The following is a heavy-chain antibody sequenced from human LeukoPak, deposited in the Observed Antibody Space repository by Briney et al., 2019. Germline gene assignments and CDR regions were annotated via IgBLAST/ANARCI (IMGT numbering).Heavy chain of an antibody. CDR2: IYPDDSDT. D-gene: IGHD6-19*01. V-gene: IGHV5-51*01. CDR3: ARQRRSSGWPNDY. CDR1: GYSFTSYW. J-gene: IGHJ4*02. Sequence: GESLRISCKGSGYSFTSYWIAWVRQMPGKGLEWMGIIYPDDSDTRYSPSFQGQVTITADKSISTAYLQWSSLKASDNAMYYCARQRRSSGWPNDYLDQGTLVTVSS.